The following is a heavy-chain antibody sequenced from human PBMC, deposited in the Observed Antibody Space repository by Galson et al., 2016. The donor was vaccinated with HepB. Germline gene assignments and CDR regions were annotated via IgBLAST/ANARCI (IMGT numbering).Heavy chain of an antibody. CDR3: ATALPAPSLPSGMDV. CDR1: GDTFNSIA. J-gene: IGHJ6*02. CDR2: IIPIFGTP. V-gene: IGHV1-69*13. Sequence: SVKVSCKASGDTFNSIAISWVRQAPGEGLQWMGGIIPIFGTPTYAPNFQGRVTITADESTTTAFLHLTSLGSEDAAIYYCATALPAPSLPSGMDVWGQGTTVTVSS. D-gene: IGHD2-2*01.